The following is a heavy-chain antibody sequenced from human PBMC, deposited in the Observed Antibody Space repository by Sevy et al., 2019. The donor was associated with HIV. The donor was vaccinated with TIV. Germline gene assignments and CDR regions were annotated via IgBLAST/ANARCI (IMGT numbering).Heavy chain of an antibody. V-gene: IGHV3-23*01. CDR2: ISGSGGSR. Sequence: GGSLRLSCAASGFTFSSYAMSWVRQAPGKGLEWVSTISGSGGSRYYADSVKGRFTISRDNSKNTLYLQMNRLRAEDTAIYYCARDGGGAAPGIPPDNWGQGTLVTVSS. CDR1: GFTFSSYA. CDR3: ARDGGGAAPGIPPDN. D-gene: IGHD3-16*01. J-gene: IGHJ4*02.